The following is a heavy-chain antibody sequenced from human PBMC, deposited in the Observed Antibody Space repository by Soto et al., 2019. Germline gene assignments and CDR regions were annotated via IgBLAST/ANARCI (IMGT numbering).Heavy chain of an antibody. CDR1: GGTFSSYA. Sequence: SVKVSCKASGGTFSSYAISWVRQAPGQGLEWMGGIIPIFGTANYAQKFQGRVTITADESTSTAYMELSSLRSEDTAVYYCARGGTIFGVVINYYYGMDVWGQGTTVTVSS. CDR3: ARGGTIFGVVINYYYGMDV. CDR2: IIPIFGTA. V-gene: IGHV1-69*13. J-gene: IGHJ6*02. D-gene: IGHD3-3*01.